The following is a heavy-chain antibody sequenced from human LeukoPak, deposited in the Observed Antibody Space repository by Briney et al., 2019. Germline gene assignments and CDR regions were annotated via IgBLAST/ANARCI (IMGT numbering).Heavy chain of an antibody. CDR3: ARTIKVVPAAMGGIWFDP. CDR1: GGSISSYY. V-gene: IGHV4-59*01. D-gene: IGHD2-2*01. CDR2: IYYSGST. J-gene: IGHJ5*02. Sequence: PSETLSLTCTVSGGSISSYYWSWIRQPPGKGLEWIAYIYYSGSTKYNPSLKSRVTISVATSKNQFSLKLSSVTAADTAVYYCARTIKVVPAAMGGIWFDPWGQGTLVTVSS.